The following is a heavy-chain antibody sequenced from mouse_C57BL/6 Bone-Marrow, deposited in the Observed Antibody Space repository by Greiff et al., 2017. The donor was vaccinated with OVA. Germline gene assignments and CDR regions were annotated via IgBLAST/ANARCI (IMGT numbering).Heavy chain of an antibody. V-gene: IGHV1-64*01. Sequence: QVQLQQPGAELVKPGASVKLSCKASGYTFTSYWMHWVKQRPGQGLEWIGMIHPNSGSTNYNEKFKSKATLTVDKSSSTAYMQLSSLTSEDSAVYYCARWAITTVSYWYFDVWGTGTTVTVSS. CDR2: IHPNSGST. J-gene: IGHJ1*03. CDR1: GYTFTSYW. D-gene: IGHD1-1*01. CDR3: ARWAITTVSYWYFDV.